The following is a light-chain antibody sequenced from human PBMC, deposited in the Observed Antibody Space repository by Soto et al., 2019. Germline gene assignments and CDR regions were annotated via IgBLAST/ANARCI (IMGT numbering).Light chain of an antibody. Sequence: DIVMTQSPDSLAVSLGERATLSCKSSQSVLYSSNNKNYLAWYQQKPGQPPKLLIYWASTRESGVPDRFSGSGSGTDFTLTISSLQAEDVAVYYFHQYYTTPLTFGGGTKVEIK. CDR1: QSVLYSSNNKNY. CDR3: HQYYTTPLT. CDR2: WAS. V-gene: IGKV4-1*01. J-gene: IGKJ4*01.